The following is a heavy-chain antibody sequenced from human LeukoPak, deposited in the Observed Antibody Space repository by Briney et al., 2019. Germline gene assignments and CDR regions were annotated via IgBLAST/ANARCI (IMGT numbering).Heavy chain of an antibody. V-gene: IGHV4-34*01. CDR3: ARVSVYYGSGSYFGALYYMVV. CDR2: INHSGST. D-gene: IGHD3-10*01. CDR1: GGSFSGYY. J-gene: IGHJ6*03. Sequence: ASETLSLTCAVYGGSFSGYYWSWIRQPPGKGLEWIGEINHSGSTNYNPSLKSRVTISVDTSKNQFSLKLSSVTAADTAVYYCARVSVYYGSGSYFGALYYMVVWGKGTTVTISS.